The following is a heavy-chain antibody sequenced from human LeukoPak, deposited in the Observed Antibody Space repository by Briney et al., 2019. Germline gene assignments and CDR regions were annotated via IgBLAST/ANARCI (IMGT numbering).Heavy chain of an antibody. V-gene: IGHV3-15*07. J-gene: IGHJ5*02. CDR3: AKHRENYVDSSFDDH. Sequence: GGSLRLSCAASGFTFSNAWMNWVRQAPGKGLEWVGRIKSKANGETIDYAAPVKGRFTISRDDSKDTLYLQMNSLRAEDRAVYYCAKHRENYVDSSFDDHWGQGTLVTVSS. CDR1: GFTFSNAW. CDR2: IKSKANGETI. D-gene: IGHD4-17*01.